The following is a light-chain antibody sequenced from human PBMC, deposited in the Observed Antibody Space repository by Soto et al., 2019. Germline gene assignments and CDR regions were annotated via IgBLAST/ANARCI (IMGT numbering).Light chain of an antibody. J-gene: IGLJ2*01. V-gene: IGLV7-43*01. Sequence: QAVVTQEPSLTVSPGGTVTLTCASGTGAVTSGDYPNWFQQKPGQAPRALIYGTSNKHSWTPARFSGSLLGGKAALTLSGVQHEDEDEYYCLLYYVGAQLVFGGVTKLTVL. CDR2: GTS. CDR1: TGAVTSGDY. CDR3: LLYYVGAQLV.